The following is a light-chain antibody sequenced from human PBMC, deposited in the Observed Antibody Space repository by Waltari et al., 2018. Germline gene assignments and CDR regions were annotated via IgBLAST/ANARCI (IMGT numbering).Light chain of an antibody. J-gene: IGKJ2*01. V-gene: IGKV1-33*01. CDR2: DVS. Sequence: DIQMTQSPSSLSASVGDRVTITCQASQDISTYLNWYQQKPGKAPKLLIYDVSNLEKGVPSRFSVGGSETDFSFTISSLQSEDIATYYCQQYEDVPYTFGQGTKLMIK. CDR1: QDISTY. CDR3: QQYEDVPYT.